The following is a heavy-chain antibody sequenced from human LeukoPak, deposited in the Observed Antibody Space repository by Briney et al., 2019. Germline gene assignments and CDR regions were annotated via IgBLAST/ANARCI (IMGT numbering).Heavy chain of an antibody. CDR3: ARDALGRYPYSFDN. V-gene: IGHV3-30-3*01. J-gene: IGHJ4*02. CDR2: MSYDVSIR. Sequence: GSLRLSCAASGFTFSSYTIHWVRQAPARGLEWVAVMSYDVSIRNYADSVKGRFTISRDNSKNTLYLQMNSLRGEDTAVYYCARDALGRYPYSFDNWGQGTLVTVSS. D-gene: IGHD7-27*01. CDR1: GFTFSSYT.